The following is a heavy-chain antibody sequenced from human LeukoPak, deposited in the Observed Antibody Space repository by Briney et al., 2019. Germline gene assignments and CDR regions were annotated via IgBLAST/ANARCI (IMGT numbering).Heavy chain of an antibody. D-gene: IGHD6-19*01. CDR1: GFTFDDYA. Sequence: GRSLRLSCADSGFTFDDYAMHWVRQAPGKGLEWVSGISWNSGSIGYADSVKGRFTISRDNAKNSLYLQMNSLRAEDTALYYCAKDYSSGWYYFDYWGQGTLVTVSS. CDR2: ISWNSGSI. J-gene: IGHJ4*02. V-gene: IGHV3-9*01. CDR3: AKDYSSGWYYFDY.